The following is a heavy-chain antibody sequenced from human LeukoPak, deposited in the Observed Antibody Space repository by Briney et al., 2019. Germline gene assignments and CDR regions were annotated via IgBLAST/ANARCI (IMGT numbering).Heavy chain of an antibody. V-gene: IGHV1-69*05. CDR3: PRDEDYRSFDY. CDR1: GGTFSSYA. CDR2: IIPIFGTA. Sequence: EASAKVSCKASGGTFSSYAISWVRQAPGQGLEWMGRIIPIFGTANYAQKFQGRVTITTDESTSTAYMELSSLRSEDTAVYYCPRDEDYRSFDYWGQGTLVTVSS. D-gene: IGHD4-11*01. J-gene: IGHJ4*02.